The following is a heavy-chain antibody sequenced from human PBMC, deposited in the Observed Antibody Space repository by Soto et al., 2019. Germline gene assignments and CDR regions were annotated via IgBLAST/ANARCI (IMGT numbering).Heavy chain of an antibody. J-gene: IGHJ4*02. CDR2: ISGSGGST. V-gene: IGHV3-23*01. CDR1: GFTFSRYA. Sequence: AGGSLRLSCAASGFTFSRYAVSWVRQAPGKGLEWVSAISGSGGSTYFRDTVRGRFTISRDNSKDTLHLQMDSLRAEDTAVYYCAKDSISSDGGYYLYYFDSWGQGTLVTVSS. D-gene: IGHD3-22*01. CDR3: AKDSISSDGGYYLYYFDS.